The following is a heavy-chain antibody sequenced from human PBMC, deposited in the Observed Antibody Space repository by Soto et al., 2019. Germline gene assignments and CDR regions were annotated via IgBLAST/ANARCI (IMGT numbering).Heavy chain of an antibody. CDR2: IDVLNAAG. Sequence: AESLTLSCVVSGLTLTQYAITWVCHPQGQGLGCVSTIDVLNAAGTSDYARGRLAISRAVSRNTVYLQMGRLRVEDTAIYFGSDCRAGGPVYLDHWGQGTVVTVSS. V-gene: IGHV3-23*01. D-gene: IGHD2-21*01. CDR3: SDCRAGGPVYLDH. J-gene: IGHJ4*02. CDR1: GLTLTQYA.